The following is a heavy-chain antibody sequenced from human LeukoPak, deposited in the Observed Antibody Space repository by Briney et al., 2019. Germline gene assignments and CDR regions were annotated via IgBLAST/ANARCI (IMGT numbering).Heavy chain of an antibody. CDR3: TSWGDTTAEYFQR. Sequence: PGGSLRLSCVVSGSTFNRCWMNWVRQAPGKGLEWVAHINPDGRDTYYVDSVKGRFTISRDNAQNSMYLQMNSLRVEDTAVYYCTSWGDTTAEYFQRWGQGTLVTVSS. V-gene: IGHV3-7*01. CDR1: GSTFNRCW. CDR2: INPDGRDT. J-gene: IGHJ1*01. D-gene: IGHD2-21*02.